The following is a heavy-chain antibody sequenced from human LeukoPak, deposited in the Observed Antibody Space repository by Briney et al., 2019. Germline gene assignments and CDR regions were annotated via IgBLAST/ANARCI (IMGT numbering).Heavy chain of an antibody. J-gene: IGHJ4*02. CDR1: GFTFNNYW. D-gene: IGHD6-19*01. V-gene: IGHV3-7*01. CDR3: ARALYNRGWYPDYFDS. Sequence: GGSLRLSCAASGFTFNNYWKSWVRQAPGKGLEWLANIKRDGSDKYYVGSVEGRFTISRDNAKNSLYLQMSSLRAEDTAMYYCARALYNRGWYPDYFDSWGQGTLVTVSS. CDR2: IKRDGSDK.